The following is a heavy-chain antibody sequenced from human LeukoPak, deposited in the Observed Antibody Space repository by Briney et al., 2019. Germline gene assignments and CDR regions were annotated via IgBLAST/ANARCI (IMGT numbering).Heavy chain of an antibody. CDR2: LSGSGGTT. D-gene: IGHD3/OR15-3a*01. Sequence: GGSLRLSCAASGFTFSSYAMGWVRQAPGKGLEWVSALSGSGGTTYYADSVKGRFTISRDNSKNTPYLQMNSLRAEDTAVYYCAKVATWTYFDSWGQGTLVTVSS. J-gene: IGHJ4*02. CDR1: GFTFSSYA. V-gene: IGHV3-23*01. CDR3: AKVATWTYFDS.